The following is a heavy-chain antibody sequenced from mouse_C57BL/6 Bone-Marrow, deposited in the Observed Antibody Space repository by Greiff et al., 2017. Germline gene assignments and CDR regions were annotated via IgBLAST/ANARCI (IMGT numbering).Heavy chain of an antibody. Sequence: VQLQQSGPELVKPGASVKISCKASGYSFTSYYIHWVKQRPGQGLEWIGWIYPGSGNTNYNEKFKGKAILTAYTSSNTAYMQLSRLTSEESAVYYCAREGLWSSWFAYWGQGTLVTVSA. D-gene: IGHD1-1*02. J-gene: IGHJ3*01. V-gene: IGHV1-66*01. CDR1: GYSFTSYY. CDR2: IYPGSGNT. CDR3: AREGLWSSWFAY.